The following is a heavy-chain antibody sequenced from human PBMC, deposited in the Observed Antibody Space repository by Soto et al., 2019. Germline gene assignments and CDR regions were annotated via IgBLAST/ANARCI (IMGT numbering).Heavy chain of an antibody. J-gene: IGHJ4*02. CDR3: ARVLGTIRITKYYFDY. V-gene: IGHV4-31*03. D-gene: IGHD3-3*01. CDR1: GGSISSGGYY. Sequence: PSETLSLTCTVSGGSISSGGYYWSWIRQHPGKGLEWIGYIYYSGSTYYNPSLKSRVTISVDTSKNQFSLKLSSVTAADTAVYYCARVLGTIRITKYYFDYWAREPWSPSPQ. CDR2: IYYSGST.